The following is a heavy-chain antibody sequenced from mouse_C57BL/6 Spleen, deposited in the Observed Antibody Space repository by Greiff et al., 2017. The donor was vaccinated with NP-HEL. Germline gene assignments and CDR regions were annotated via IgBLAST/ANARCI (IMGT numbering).Heavy chain of an antibody. CDR3: ARSYSNSPWYFDV. CDR2: IYPGSGST. Sequence: VQLQQSGAELVKPGASVKMSCKASGYTFTSYWITWVKQRPGQGLEWIGDIYPGSGSTNYNEKFKSKATLTVDTSSSTAYMQLSSLTSEDSAVYYCARSYSNSPWYFDVWGTGTTVTVSS. CDR1: GYTFTSYW. V-gene: IGHV1-55*01. J-gene: IGHJ1*03. D-gene: IGHD2-5*01.